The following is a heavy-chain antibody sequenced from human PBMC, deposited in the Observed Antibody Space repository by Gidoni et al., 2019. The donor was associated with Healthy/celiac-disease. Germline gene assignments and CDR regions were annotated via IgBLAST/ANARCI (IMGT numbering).Heavy chain of an antibody. J-gene: IGHJ4*02. Sequence: QVQLVESGEGVVQPGRSLRLSCAASGFTFSSYGMHWVRQAPGKGLEWVAVISYDGSNKYYADSVKGRFTISRDNSKNTLYLQMNSLRAEDTAVYYCAKAPLPFLATVDYWGQGTLVTVSS. CDR3: AKAPLPFLATVDY. D-gene: IGHD2-15*01. CDR1: GFTFSSYG. CDR2: ISYDGSNK. V-gene: IGHV3-30*18.